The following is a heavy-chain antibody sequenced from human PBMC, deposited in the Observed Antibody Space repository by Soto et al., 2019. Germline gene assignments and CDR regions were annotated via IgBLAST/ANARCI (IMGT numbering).Heavy chain of an antibody. CDR2: IYYSGTT. V-gene: IGHV4-61*08. D-gene: IGHD4-17*01. Sequence: SETLSLTCTVSGGSISSGDYYWSWIRQPPGKGLEWIGYIYYSGTTNYNPSLKSRVTISVDTSKNQFSLKLSSVTAADTAVYYCARRYGDCFDYWGQGTLVTVSS. CDR3: ARRYGDCFDY. J-gene: IGHJ4*02. CDR1: GGSISSGDYY.